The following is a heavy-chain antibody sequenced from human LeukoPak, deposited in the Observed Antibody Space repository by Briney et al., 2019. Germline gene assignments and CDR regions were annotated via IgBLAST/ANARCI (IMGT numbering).Heavy chain of an antibody. CDR2: FDPEDGAT. D-gene: IGHD3-22*01. CDR1: GYTLTELS. J-gene: IGHJ6*03. V-gene: IGHV1-24*01. Sequence: ASVKVSCKVSGYTLTELSMHWVRQAPGKGLECMGGFDPEDGATIYAQKFQSRVTMTEDTSTDTAYMELSSLRSEDTAVYYCATVHYDSSGLLRSTGYYMDIWGKGTTVTVSS. CDR3: ATVHYDSSGLLRSTGYYMDI.